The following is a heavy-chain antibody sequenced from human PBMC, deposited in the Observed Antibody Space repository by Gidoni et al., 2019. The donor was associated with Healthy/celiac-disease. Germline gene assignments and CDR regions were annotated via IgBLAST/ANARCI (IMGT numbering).Heavy chain of an antibody. D-gene: IGHD3-22*01. CDR3: ARGERPHYYDSSGNLDY. Sequence: QVQLVQSGAEVKKPGSSVKVSCKASGGTFSSYAISWVRQAPGQGLEWMGGIIPIFGTANYAQKFQGRVTITADESTSTAYMELSSLRSEDTAVYYCARGERPHYYDSSGNLDYWGQGTLVTVSS. CDR2: IIPIFGTA. CDR1: GGTFSSYA. V-gene: IGHV1-69*01. J-gene: IGHJ4*02.